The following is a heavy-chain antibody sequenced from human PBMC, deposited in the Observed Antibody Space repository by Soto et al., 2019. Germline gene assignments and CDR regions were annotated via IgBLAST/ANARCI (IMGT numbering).Heavy chain of an antibody. Sequence: GGPVKVSCKASGYTFTGYYMHWVRQAPGQGLEWMGWINPNSGGTNYAQKFQGRVTMTRDTSISTAYMELSRLRSDDTAVYYCARSTESLGQSLYWGQGTLVTVSS. CDR2: INPNSGGT. J-gene: IGHJ4*02. CDR3: ARSTESLGQSLY. D-gene: IGHD1-1*01. CDR1: GYTFTGYY. V-gene: IGHV1-2*02.